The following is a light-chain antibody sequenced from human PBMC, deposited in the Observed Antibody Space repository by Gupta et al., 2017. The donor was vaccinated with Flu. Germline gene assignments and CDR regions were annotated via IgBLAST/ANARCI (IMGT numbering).Light chain of an antibody. Sequence: QSLLTQPPSSSGTPGQRVTISCSGSNSNIGRNTLSWYQQLPGAAPKLIIQNDKQRPSGVPVRFSGSKAGTSASLTISGLQSEDEGDFYCATWDDSLNGPVFGGGTRLTVL. CDR2: NDK. CDR3: ATWDDSLNGPV. V-gene: IGLV1-44*01. J-gene: IGLJ3*02. CDR1: NSNIGRNT.